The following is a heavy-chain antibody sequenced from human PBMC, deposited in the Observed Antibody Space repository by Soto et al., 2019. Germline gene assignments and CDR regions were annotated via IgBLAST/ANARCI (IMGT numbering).Heavy chain of an antibody. D-gene: IGHD2-2*01. CDR2: ISAYNGNT. CDR3: ARLRYCSSTSCKYFDY. V-gene: IGHV1-18*04. Sequence: ASVKVSCKASGYTFTSYGISWVRQAPGQGLEWMGWISAYNGNTNYAQKLQGRVTMTTDTSTSTAYMELRSLRSDDTVVYYCARLRYCSSTSCKYFDYWGQGTLVTVSS. CDR1: GYTFTSYG. J-gene: IGHJ4*02.